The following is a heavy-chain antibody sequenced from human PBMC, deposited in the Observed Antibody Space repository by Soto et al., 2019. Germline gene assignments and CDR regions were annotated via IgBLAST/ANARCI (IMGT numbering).Heavy chain of an antibody. CDR3: AREYYGLLTGYYTDY. V-gene: IGHV3-74*01. J-gene: IGHJ4*02. D-gene: IGHD3-9*01. CDR1: GFPFSSYW. Sequence: EVQLVESGGDLVQRGGSLRLSCAASGFPFSSYWMNWVRHTPGKGLDWVARISGDGVTTYYADSVTGRLTVSRDNAKNTLSLQISGLRAEDTAVYYSAREYYGLLTGYYTDYGGKGTLFSVSS. CDR2: ISGDGVTT.